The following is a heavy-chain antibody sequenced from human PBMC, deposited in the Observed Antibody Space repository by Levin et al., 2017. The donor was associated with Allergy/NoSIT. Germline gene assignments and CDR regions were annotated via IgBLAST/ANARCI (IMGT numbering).Heavy chain of an antibody. CDR1: GFTFSSYW. CDR3: ARALSLYAAAGVDY. J-gene: IGHJ4*02. V-gene: IGHV3-7*01. Sequence: GESLKISCAASGFTFSSYWMSWVRQAPGKGLEWVANIKQDGSEKYYVDSVKGRFTISRDNAKNSLYLQMNSLRAEDTAVYYCARALSLYAAAGVDYWGQGTLVTVSS. CDR2: IKQDGSEK. D-gene: IGHD6-13*01.